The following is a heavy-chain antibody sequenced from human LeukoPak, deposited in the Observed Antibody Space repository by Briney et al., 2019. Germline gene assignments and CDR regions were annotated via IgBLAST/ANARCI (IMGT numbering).Heavy chain of an antibody. Sequence: SGGSLRLSCAASGFTFSSYAMSWVRQAPGKGLEWVSAISGSGGSTYYADSVKGRFIISRDNSKNTLYLQMNSLRAEDTAVYYCAKDYSDGYNLFDYWGQGTLVTVSS. CDR1: GFTFSSYA. V-gene: IGHV3-23*01. CDR2: ISGSGGST. D-gene: IGHD5-24*01. CDR3: AKDYSDGYNLFDY. J-gene: IGHJ4*02.